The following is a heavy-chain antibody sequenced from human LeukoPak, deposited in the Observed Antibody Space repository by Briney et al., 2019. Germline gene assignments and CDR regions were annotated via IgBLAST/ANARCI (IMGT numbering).Heavy chain of an antibody. CDR3: ARGMGYFGSGSLLWD. D-gene: IGHD3-10*01. Sequence: GGSLRLSCAASGFTFDEHAMYWVRQAPGKALEWVSGISWNSRKIGYSESVKGRFTISRDNAKNSLYLQMKSLTTEDTALYYCARGMGYFGSGSLLWDWGQGTRVTVPS. J-gene: IGHJ4*02. CDR2: ISWNSRKI. V-gene: IGHV3-9*01. CDR1: GFTFDEHA.